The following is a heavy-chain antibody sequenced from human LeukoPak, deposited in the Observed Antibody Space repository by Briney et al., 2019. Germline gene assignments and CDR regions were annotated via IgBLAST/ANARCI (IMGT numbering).Heavy chain of an antibody. J-gene: IGHJ4*02. Sequence: GRSLRLACEASGFTYSSYARHWVRQAPGKGLEWVAVISYDGSNKYYADSVKGRFTISRDNSKNTLYLQMTSLKAEDTAVYYCARDIWGDGYNLGYWGQGTLVTVSS. CDR2: ISYDGSNK. V-gene: IGHV3-30*04. CDR1: GFTYSSYA. D-gene: IGHD5-24*01. CDR3: ARDIWGDGYNLGY.